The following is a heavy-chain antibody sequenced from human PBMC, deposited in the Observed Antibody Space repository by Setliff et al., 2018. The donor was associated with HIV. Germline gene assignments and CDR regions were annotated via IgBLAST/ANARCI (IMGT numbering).Heavy chain of an antibody. CDR2: ISPYDLSE. V-gene: IGHV1-2*02. CDR3: ARQFSSSFDS. Sequence: ASVKVSCKASGYTFIDYIIHWVRQAPGQGPEWMGWISPYDLSERTSQRFRGRVSMTRDTSINAAYLDLSGLTSDDTAFYYCARQFSSSFDSWGQGTLVTVSS. J-gene: IGHJ4*02. D-gene: IGHD2-15*01. CDR1: GYTFIDYI.